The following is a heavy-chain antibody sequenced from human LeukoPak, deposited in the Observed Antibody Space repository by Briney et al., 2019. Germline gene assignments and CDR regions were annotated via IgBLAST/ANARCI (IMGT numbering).Heavy chain of an antibody. J-gene: IGHJ6*03. D-gene: IGHD3/OR15-3a*01. CDR3: ARDMDFWTGGLYYYYMDV. Sequence: PGGSLRLSCAASGFTFSSYSMNWVRQAPGKGLEWVSSISSSSSYIYYADSVKGRLTISRDNAKNSLYLQMNSLRAEDTAVYYCARDMDFWTGGLYYYYMDVWGKGTTVTVSS. V-gene: IGHV3-21*01. CDR1: GFTFSSYS. CDR2: ISSSSSYI.